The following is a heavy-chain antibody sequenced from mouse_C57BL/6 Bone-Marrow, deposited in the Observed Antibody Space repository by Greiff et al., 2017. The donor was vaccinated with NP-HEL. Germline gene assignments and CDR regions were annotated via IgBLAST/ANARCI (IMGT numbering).Heavy chain of an antibody. CDR1: GFNIKDDY. CDR2: IDPENCDT. V-gene: IGHV14-4*01. J-gene: IGHJ3*01. Sequence: VQLQQSGAELVRPGASVKLSCTASGFNIKDDYMHWVKQRPEQGLEWIGWIDPENCDTEYASKFQGKATITADTSSNTAYLQLSSLTSEDTAVYYCTTDGYSFAYWGQGTLVTVSA. D-gene: IGHD2-3*01. CDR3: TTDGYSFAY.